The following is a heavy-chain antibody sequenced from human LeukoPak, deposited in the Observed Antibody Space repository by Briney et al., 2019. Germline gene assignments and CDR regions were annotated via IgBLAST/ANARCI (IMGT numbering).Heavy chain of an antibody. Sequence: PGGSLRLSCAASGFTFSNAWMSWVRQTPGKGLECVAFIRYDGGNQYYTDSVKGRFTISRDNSKNTIYLQMNSLRAEDTAVYYCAKDLRSRIAAAGAPDYWGQGTLVTVSS. D-gene: IGHD6-13*01. J-gene: IGHJ4*02. CDR3: AKDLRSRIAAAGAPDY. CDR2: IRYDGGNQ. CDR1: GFTFSNAW. V-gene: IGHV3-30*02.